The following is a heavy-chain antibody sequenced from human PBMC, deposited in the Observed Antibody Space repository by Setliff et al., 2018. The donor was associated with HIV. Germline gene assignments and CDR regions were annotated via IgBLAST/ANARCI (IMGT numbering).Heavy chain of an antibody. Sequence: PGGSLRLSCAASGFTFSRSAVHWVRQAPGKGLEWVAVISNDGSNKFYADSVKGRFTISRDNSKNTVYLQMNSLRAEDTAVYYCARVMEDCINGNCYVFDYWGQGTLVTVSS. CDR2: ISNDGSNK. D-gene: IGHD2-15*01. J-gene: IGHJ4*02. V-gene: IGHV3-30*07. CDR1: GFTFSRSA. CDR3: ARVMEDCINGNCYVFDY.